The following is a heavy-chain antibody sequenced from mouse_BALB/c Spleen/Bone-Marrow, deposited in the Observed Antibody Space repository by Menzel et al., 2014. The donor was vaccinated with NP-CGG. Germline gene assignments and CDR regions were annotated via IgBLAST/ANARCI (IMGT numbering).Heavy chain of an antibody. D-gene: IGHD2-1*01. V-gene: IGHV1S41*01. CDR1: GYTFTSYW. Sequence: DLVKPGASVKLSCKASGYTFTSYWINWIKQRPGQGLEWIGRIAPGSGSTYYNEMFKGKATLTVDTSSSTAYIQLIILSSDDSAVYFCTRFPIYYGNYGAMHYWGQGTSVTVSS. CDR2: IAPGSGST. CDR3: TRFPIYYGNYGAMHY. J-gene: IGHJ4*01.